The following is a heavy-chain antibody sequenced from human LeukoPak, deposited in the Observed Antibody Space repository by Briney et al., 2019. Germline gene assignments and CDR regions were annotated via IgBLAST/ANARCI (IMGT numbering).Heavy chain of an antibody. CDR3: ARDFFRSSGSY. V-gene: IGHV3-53*01. CDR1: GFPVSSNY. J-gene: IGHJ4*02. D-gene: IGHD3-22*01. CDR2: VYSDGRT. Sequence: GGSLRLSCAASGFPVSSNYMSWVRQAPGKGLEWVSVVYSDGRTYYADSVKGRFTISRDNPKNTLYLQMNSLRLEDTAVYFCARDFFRSSGSYWGRGTLVTVSS.